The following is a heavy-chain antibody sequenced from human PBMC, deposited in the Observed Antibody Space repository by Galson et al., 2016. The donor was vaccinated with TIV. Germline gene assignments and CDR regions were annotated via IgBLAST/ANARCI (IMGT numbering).Heavy chain of an antibody. CDR1: GYIFTSWY. CDR3: ARGPGYTYGYIFDY. CDR2: VSTSGGTT. Sequence: SVKVSCKASGYIFTSWYMHWVRQAPGQGLEWVGIVSTSGGTTSYAQKFQGRVAMTSDTSTSTVYMELNSLKSEDTAVYYCARGPGYTYGYIFDYWGQGTPVT. J-gene: IGHJ4*02. V-gene: IGHV1-46*01. D-gene: IGHD5-18*01.